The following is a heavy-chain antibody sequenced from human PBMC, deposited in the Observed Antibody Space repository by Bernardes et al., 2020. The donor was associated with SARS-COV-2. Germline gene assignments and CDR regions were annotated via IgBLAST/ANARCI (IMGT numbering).Heavy chain of an antibody. CDR3: ARDHVPKCSGGSCYRPFDY. V-gene: IGHV3-33*01. CDR2: IWHDGSNK. Sequence: PGKGLEWVAMIWHDGSNKYYADSVKGRFTISRDKSKNTVYLQMNSLRGEDTAVYYCARDHVPKCSGGSCYRPFDYGGQGTLVTVSS. D-gene: IGHD2-15*01. J-gene: IGHJ4*02.